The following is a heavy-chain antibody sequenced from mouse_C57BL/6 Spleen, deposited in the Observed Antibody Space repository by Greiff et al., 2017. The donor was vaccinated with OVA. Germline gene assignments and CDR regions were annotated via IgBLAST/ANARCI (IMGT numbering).Heavy chain of an antibody. D-gene: IGHD2-4*01. CDR1: GFTFSSYA. CDR3: ARGDYDYEDYAMDY. V-gene: IGHV5-4*03. J-gene: IGHJ4*01. Sequence: EVMLVESGGGLVKPGGSLKLSCAASGFTFSSYAMSWVRQTPEKRLEWVATISDGGSYTYYPDNVKGRFTISRDNAKNNLYLQMSHLKSEDTAMYYCARGDYDYEDYAMDYWGQGTSVTVSS. CDR2: ISDGGSYT.